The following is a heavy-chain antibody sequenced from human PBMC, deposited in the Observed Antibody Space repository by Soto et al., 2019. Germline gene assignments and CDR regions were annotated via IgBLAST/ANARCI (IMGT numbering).Heavy chain of an antibody. CDR1: GFTLSNFG. V-gene: IGHV3-48*02. CDR2: ITGSGSII. Sequence: GGSLRLSCEASGFTLSNFGMNWVRQAPGKGLECVSSITGSGSIIYYADSVKGRFTISKDNAKNSLYLQRNSLRDEDTAVYYCASSRGYSESFDYWGQGTLVTVSS. CDR3: ASSRGYSESFDY. J-gene: IGHJ4*02. D-gene: IGHD6-19*01.